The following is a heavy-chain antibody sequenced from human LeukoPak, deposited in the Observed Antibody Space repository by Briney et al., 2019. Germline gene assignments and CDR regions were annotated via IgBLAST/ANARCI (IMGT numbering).Heavy chain of an antibody. J-gene: IGHJ4*02. CDR1: GYTFTTYD. Sequence: ASVKVSRKASGYTFTTYDVNWLRQAPGQGLEWMGRISAHDGYTNFAQKFQGRVTATTDTSTSTVYMELRSLRSDDTAVYYWASSVDMWYGDWGQGTLVTVSS. CDR3: ASSVDMWYGD. V-gene: IGHV1-18*01. CDR2: ISAHDGYT. D-gene: IGHD3-10*01.